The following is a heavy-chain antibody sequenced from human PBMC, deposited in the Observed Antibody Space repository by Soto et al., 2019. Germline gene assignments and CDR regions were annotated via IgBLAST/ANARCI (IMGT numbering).Heavy chain of an antibody. Sequence: QVQLVQSGAEVKKPGSSVRVSCKASGDSFSKYTVNWVRQAPRQGLEWMGGIIPRFGTTNYAPTLQGRVTITADQSMNTVYMELHSLRSDDTAVYYCARVVTGTSSDFDHWGQGTLITVSS. V-gene: IGHV1-69*01. CDR3: ARVVTGTSSDFDH. D-gene: IGHD2-21*02. J-gene: IGHJ4*02. CDR1: GDSFSKYT. CDR2: IIPRFGTT.